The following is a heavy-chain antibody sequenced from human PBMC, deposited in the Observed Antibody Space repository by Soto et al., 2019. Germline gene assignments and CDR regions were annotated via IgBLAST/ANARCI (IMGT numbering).Heavy chain of an antibody. J-gene: IGHJ6*02. CDR1: GFTFGSYA. V-gene: IGHV3-23*01. D-gene: IGHD3-22*01. CDR2: ISGSGGST. CDR3: AKEPDSSGYYPAMDV. Sequence: GGSLRLSCAASGFTFGSYAMSWVRQAPGKGLEWVSAISGSGGSTYYADSVKGRFTISRDNSKNTLYLQMNSLRAEDTAVYYCAKEPDSSGYYPAMDVWGQGTTVTVSS.